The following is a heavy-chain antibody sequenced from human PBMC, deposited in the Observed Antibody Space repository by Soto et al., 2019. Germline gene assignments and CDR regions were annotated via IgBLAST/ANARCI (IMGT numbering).Heavy chain of an antibody. Sequence: GGSLRLSCAASGFTFSSYGMHWVRQAPGKGLEWVAVISYDGSNKYYADSVKGRFTISRDNSKNTLYLQMNSLRAEDTAVYYCAKDVEYSSSGGYHYYYGMDVWGQGTTVTVSS. CDR2: ISYDGSNK. D-gene: IGHD6-6*01. V-gene: IGHV3-30*18. CDR1: GFTFSSYG. J-gene: IGHJ6*02. CDR3: AKDVEYSSSGGYHYYYGMDV.